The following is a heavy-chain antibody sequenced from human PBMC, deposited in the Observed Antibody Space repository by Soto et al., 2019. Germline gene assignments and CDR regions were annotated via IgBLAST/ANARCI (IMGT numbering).Heavy chain of an antibody. D-gene: IGHD4-17*01. Sequence: QVQPVQSGAEVMKPGSSVKVSCKASGGTFSSYAISWVRQAPGQGLEWMGGIIPIFGTANYAQKFQGRVTITADKSTSTAYMELSSLRSEETAVYYCAGAFEVYGGYAGVYYYYYCMDVWGQGTTVTVSS. J-gene: IGHJ6*02. CDR2: IIPIFGTA. V-gene: IGHV1-69*06. CDR3: AGAFEVYGGYAGVYYYYYCMDV. CDR1: GGTFSSYA.